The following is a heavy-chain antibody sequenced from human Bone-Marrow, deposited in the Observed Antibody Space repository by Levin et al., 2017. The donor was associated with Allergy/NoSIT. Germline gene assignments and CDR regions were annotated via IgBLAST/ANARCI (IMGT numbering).Heavy chain of an antibody. CDR3: ARAATYCEGYGGLNV. CDR2: KYTRGSA. Sequence: SQTLSLTCRLSGASINSGGSYWTWIRLLPAKGLEWIGHKYTRGSAYYNPSLQSRAKISVDMSENQFSLTLTSVTAADTAVYHCARAATYCEGYGGLNVWGQGTTVIVSS. CDR1: GASINSGGSY. J-gene: IGHJ6*02. D-gene: IGHD2-21*01. V-gene: IGHV4-31*03.